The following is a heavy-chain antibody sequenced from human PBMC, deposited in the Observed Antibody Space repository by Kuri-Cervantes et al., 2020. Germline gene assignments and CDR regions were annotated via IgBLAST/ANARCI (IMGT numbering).Heavy chain of an antibody. CDR1: GYSFTSYW. D-gene: IGHD3-10*01. J-gene: IGHJ3*02. CDR2: IYPGDSDT. V-gene: IGHV5-51*01. CDR3: ARSRYGSYNAAFDI. Sequence: KVSCKGSGYSFTSYWIGWVRQMPGKGLEWMGIIYPGDSDTRYSPSFQGQVTISADKSISTAYLQWSSLKASDTAMYYCARSRYGSYNAAFDIWAKGQWSPSPQ.